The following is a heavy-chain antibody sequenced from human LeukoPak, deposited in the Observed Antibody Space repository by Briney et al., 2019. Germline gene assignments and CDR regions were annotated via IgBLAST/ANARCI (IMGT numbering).Heavy chain of an antibody. CDR1: GGSISSGGYY. Sequence: SETLSLTCTVSGGSISSGGYYWSWIRQHPGKGLEWIGYIYYSGSTYYNPSLKSRVTISVDTSKNQFSLKLSSVTAADTAVYYYARDYGSSSDYYYMDVWGKGTTVTVSS. CDR3: ARDYGSSSDYYYMDV. V-gene: IGHV4-31*03. D-gene: IGHD6-6*01. J-gene: IGHJ6*03. CDR2: IYYSGST.